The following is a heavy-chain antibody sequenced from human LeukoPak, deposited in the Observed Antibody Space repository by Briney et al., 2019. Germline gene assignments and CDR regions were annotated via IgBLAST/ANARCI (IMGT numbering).Heavy chain of an antibody. CDR1: GFTFSNYG. CDR2: ISYNGGNN. CDR3: ARDRSVAVAGTSYYYYGMDV. Sequence: PGRSLRLSCAASGFTFSNYGMHWVRQAPGKGLEWVALISYNGGNNYYANSVKGRFTISRDNSKNTLYLQMNSLRAEDTAVYYCARDRSVAVAGTSYYYYGMDVWGQGTTVTVSS. V-gene: IGHV3-30*03. J-gene: IGHJ6*02. D-gene: IGHD6-19*01.